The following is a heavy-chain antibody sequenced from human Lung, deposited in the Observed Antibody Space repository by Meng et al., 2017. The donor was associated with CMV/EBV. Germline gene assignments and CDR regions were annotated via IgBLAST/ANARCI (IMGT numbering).Heavy chain of an antibody. CDR2: VYHMGNT. CDR3: AKGGGSWFGP. D-gene: IGHD3-16*01. V-gene: IGHV4-59*12. J-gene: IGHJ5*02. CDR1: GASMSSDY. Sequence: SETLSLTCTVSGASMSSDYWSWIRQSPGKGLEWVASVYHMGNTNYNPSLKSRATIPLNTSKSQFSLKLISVTGADPAIFYCAKGGGSWFGPWGQGSLVTVSS.